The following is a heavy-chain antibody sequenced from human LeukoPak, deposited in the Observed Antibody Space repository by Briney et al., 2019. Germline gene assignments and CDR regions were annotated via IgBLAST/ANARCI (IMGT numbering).Heavy chain of an antibody. D-gene: IGHD3-22*01. V-gene: IGHV3-30*02. Sequence: GGSLRLSCAASGFTFSSYGMHWVRQAPGKGLEWVAFIRYDGSNKYYADSVKGRFTISRDNSKNTLYLQMNSLRAEDTAVYYCAKDAYYYDSSGYPSYYYYYMDVWGKGTTVTVSS. J-gene: IGHJ6*03. CDR1: GFTFSSYG. CDR3: AKDAYYYDSSGYPSYYYYYMDV. CDR2: IRYDGSNK.